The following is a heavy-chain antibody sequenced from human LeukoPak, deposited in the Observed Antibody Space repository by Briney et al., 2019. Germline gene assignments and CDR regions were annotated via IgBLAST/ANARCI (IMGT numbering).Heavy chain of an antibody. D-gene: IGHD6-19*01. Sequence: GESLKISCKGSGYSFTSYWIGWVRQMPGKGLEWMGIIYPGDSDTRYSPSFQGQVTISADKSISTAYLQWSGLKASDTAMYYCARQRSGQWLVQGGLDYWGQGTLVTVSS. CDR2: IYPGDSDT. J-gene: IGHJ4*02. V-gene: IGHV5-51*01. CDR1: GYSFTSYW. CDR3: ARQRSGQWLVQGGLDY.